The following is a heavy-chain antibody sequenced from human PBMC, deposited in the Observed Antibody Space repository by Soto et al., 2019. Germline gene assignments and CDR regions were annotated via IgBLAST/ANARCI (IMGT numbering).Heavy chain of an antibody. CDR3: AREGRTRAVAGTGRVSWFDP. D-gene: IGHD6-19*01. V-gene: IGHV1-2*02. J-gene: IGHJ5*02. Sequence: GGTNYAQKFQGRVTMTRDTSISTAYMELSRLRSDDTAVYYCAREGRTRAVAGTGRVSWFDPWGQGTLVTVSS. CDR2: GGT.